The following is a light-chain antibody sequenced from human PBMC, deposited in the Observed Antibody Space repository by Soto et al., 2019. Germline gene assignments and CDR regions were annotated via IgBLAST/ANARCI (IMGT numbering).Light chain of an antibody. J-gene: IGKJ4*01. CDR2: AAS. CDR1: QGIGSY. Sequence: DIQLTQSPSFLSASVGDRVSITCRASQGIGSYLAWYQQKPGKAPNLLIYAASTLQSGVPSRFSGSGSGIDFTLTISSLQPEDFATYYCHQLNNYPLTFGSGTKVEIK. V-gene: IGKV1-9*01. CDR3: HQLNNYPLT.